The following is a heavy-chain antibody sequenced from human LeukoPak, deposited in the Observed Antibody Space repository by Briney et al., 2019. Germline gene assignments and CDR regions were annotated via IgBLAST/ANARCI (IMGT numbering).Heavy chain of an antibody. D-gene: IGHD6-13*01. CDR1: GYTFTGYY. J-gene: IGHJ4*02. Sequence: GASVKVSCKASGYTFTGYYMHWVRQAPGQGLEWVGWINPNSGGTNYAQKFQGRVTMTRDTSISTAYMELRSLRSDDTAVYYCAGSRGIAAAVKDFDYWGQGTLVTVSS. V-gene: IGHV1-2*02. CDR3: AGSRGIAAAVKDFDY. CDR2: INPNSGGT.